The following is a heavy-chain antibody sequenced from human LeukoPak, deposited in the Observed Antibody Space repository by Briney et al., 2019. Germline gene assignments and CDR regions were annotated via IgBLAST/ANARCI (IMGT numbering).Heavy chain of an antibody. CDR2: ISYDGSNK. J-gene: IGHJ5*02. V-gene: IGHV3-30-3*01. Sequence: PGRSLRLSCAASGFTFSSYAMHWVRQAPGKGLEWVAVISYDGSNKYYADSVKGRFTISRDNSKNTLYLQMNSLRAEDTAVYYCARALLSVVPAATYNWFDPWGQGTLVTVSS. CDR1: GFTFSSYA. D-gene: IGHD2-2*01. CDR3: ARALLSVVPAATYNWFDP.